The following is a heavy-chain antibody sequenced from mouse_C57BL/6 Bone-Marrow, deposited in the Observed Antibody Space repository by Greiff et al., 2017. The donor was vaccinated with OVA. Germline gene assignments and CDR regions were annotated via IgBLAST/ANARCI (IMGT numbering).Heavy chain of an antibody. J-gene: IGHJ4*01. V-gene: IGHV5-12*01. CDR3: ARQGHYYGSNYAMDY. CDR1: GFTFSDYY. Sequence: EVNVVESGGGLVQPGGSLKLSCAASGFTFSDYYMYWVRQTPEKRLEWVAYISNGGGSTYYPDTVKGRFTISRDNAKNTLYLQMSRLKSEDTAMYYCARQGHYYGSNYAMDYWGQGTSVTVSS. D-gene: IGHD1-1*01. CDR2: ISNGGGST.